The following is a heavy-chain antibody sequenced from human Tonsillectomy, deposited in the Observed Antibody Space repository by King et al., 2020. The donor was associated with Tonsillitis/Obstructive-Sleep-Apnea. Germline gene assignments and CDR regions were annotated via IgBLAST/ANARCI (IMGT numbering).Heavy chain of an antibody. D-gene: IGHD2-2*01. V-gene: IGHV3-15*01. CDR3: TTVWVVPAAKLRV. J-gene: IGHJ4*02. Sequence: VQLVESGGGLVKPGGSLRLSCAASGFTFSNAWMSWVRQAPGKGLEWVGRIKSKTDGGTTDYAAPVKGRLTISRDDSKNTLYLQMNSLKTEDTAVYYCTTVWVVPAAKLRVGGQGTLVTVSS. CDR1: GFTFSNAW. CDR2: IKSKTDGGTT.